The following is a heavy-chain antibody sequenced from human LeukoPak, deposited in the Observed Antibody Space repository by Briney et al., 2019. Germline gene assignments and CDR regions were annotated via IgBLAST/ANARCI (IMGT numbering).Heavy chain of an antibody. D-gene: IGHD3-10*01. CDR3: ARNGATMVRGVIILDYYYYYMDV. J-gene: IGHJ6*03. CDR1: GFTFSSYW. Sequence: GGSLRLSCAASGFTFSSYWMSWVRQAPGKGLEWVANIKQDGSEKKYVDSVKGRCTISRDNAKNSLYLQMNSLRAEDTAVYYCARNGATMVRGVIILDYYYYYMDVWGKGTTVTVSS. CDR2: IKQDGSEK. V-gene: IGHV3-7*01.